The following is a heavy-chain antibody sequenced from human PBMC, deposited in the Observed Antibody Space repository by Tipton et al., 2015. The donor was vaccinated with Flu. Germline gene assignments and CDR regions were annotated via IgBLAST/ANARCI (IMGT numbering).Heavy chain of an antibody. J-gene: IGHJ4*02. Sequence: SLRLSCAASGFTFGTYEINWVRQAPGKGLEWVSYISSSGSTIYYADSVKGRFTISRDNAKNSLYLQMNSLRAEDTAVYYCALRGEFDYWGQGTLVTVSS. D-gene: IGHD3-16*01. CDR3: ALRGEFDY. V-gene: IGHV3-48*03. CDR1: GFTFGTYE. CDR2: ISSSGSTI.